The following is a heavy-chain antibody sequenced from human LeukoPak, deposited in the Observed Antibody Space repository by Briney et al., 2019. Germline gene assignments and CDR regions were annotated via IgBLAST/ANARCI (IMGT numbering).Heavy chain of an antibody. V-gene: IGHV3-23*01. D-gene: IGHD3-22*01. CDR2: TAGSGISK. CDR3: ARLPTFYYDSSGYHYDY. J-gene: IGHJ4*02. Sequence: PGGSLRLSCVASGFTFNNYAMSWVRQAPGRGLEWASSTAGSGISKDYAGSVKGRFTISKDKSKNTLYLQMDNLRAEDTGVYFCARLPTFYYDSSGYHYDYWGQGTLVTVSS. CDR1: GFTFNNYA.